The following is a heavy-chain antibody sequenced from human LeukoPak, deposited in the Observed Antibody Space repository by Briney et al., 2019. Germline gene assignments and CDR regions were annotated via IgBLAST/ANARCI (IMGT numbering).Heavy chain of an antibody. J-gene: IGHJ6*02. Sequence: ASVKVSCKASGYTFTSYGISWVRQAPGQGLEWMGWISAYNGNTNYAQKLQGRVTMTIDTSTSTAYMELRSLRSDDTAVYYCASDNYDRLNYYYYYGMDVWGQGTTVTVSS. D-gene: IGHD3-9*01. CDR3: ASDNYDRLNYYYYYGMDV. V-gene: IGHV1-18*01. CDR1: GYTFTSYG. CDR2: ISAYNGNT.